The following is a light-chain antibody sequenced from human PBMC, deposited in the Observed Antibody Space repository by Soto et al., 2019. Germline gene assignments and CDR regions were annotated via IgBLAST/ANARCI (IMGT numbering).Light chain of an antibody. CDR3: QSYDSSLRGTV. Sequence: QSVMTQPPSVSGAPGQRVTISCTGSSSNIGAGYDVHWYQQLPGTAPKLLIYGNSNRPSGVPDRFSGSKSGTSASLAITGLQAEDDADYSCQSYDSSLRGTVFGTGTNVTVL. CDR1: SSNIGAGYD. V-gene: IGLV1-40*01. CDR2: GNS. J-gene: IGLJ1*01.